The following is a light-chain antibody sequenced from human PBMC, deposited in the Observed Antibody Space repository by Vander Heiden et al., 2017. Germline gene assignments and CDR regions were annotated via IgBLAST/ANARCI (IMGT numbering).Light chain of an antibody. CDR3: SSYAGSNNYV. Sequence: QSALTQPPSASGSPGQSVTISCTGTSSDVGGDNYVSWYQQHPGKAPNLMIYEVSKRPSGVPDRFSASKSGNTASLTVSGLQAEDEADYYCSSYAGSNNYVFGTGTKVTVL. CDR1: SSDVGGDNY. CDR2: EVS. V-gene: IGLV2-8*01. J-gene: IGLJ1*01.